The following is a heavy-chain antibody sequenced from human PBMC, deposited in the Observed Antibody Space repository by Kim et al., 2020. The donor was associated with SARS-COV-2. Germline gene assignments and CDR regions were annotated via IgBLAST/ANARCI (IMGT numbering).Heavy chain of an antibody. CDR3: ARSKNRHFEY. V-gene: IGHV4-39*01. Sequence: SETLSLTCTVSGGSISSSSYYWGWIRQPPGKGLEWIGSVYYSGSTYYNPSLKSRVTISVDTSKNQFSLKLSSVTPADTAVYSCARSKNRHFEYWGQGTLVTVSS. J-gene: IGHJ4*02. CDR2: VYYSGST. CDR1: GGSISSSSYY.